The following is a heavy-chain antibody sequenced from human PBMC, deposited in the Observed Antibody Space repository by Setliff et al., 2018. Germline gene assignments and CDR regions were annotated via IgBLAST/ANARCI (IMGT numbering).Heavy chain of an antibody. CDR3: LRLVRYCTKIACQATSGDEV. CDR2: ISAYNGKT. V-gene: IGHV1-18*01. CDR1: GYTLSNSI. J-gene: IGHJ4*02. D-gene: IGHD2-8*01. Sequence: GASVKVSCKASGYTLSNSILSWVRQAPGQGLEWVGWISAYNGKTYSAQKFQDRVTLTTHTSTNMGYLELRDLRSDDTAVYHCLRLVRYCTKIACQATSGDEVWGLGTLVTVSS.